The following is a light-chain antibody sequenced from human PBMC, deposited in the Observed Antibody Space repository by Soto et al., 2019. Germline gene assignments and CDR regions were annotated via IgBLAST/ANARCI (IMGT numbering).Light chain of an antibody. Sequence: EIVLTQSPGTLSLSAGERATLSFMGSRSVSSYLAWYQQKPGQAPRLLIYDASSRATGIPARFSGSGSGTDFALTISSLEPEDFAVYYCQQRSNWPSITFGQGTRLEIK. CDR1: RSVSSY. J-gene: IGKJ5*01. V-gene: IGKV3-11*01. CDR3: QQRSNWPSIT. CDR2: DAS.